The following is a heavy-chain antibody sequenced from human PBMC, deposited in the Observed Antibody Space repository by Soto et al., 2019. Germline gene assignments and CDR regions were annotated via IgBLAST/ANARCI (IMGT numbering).Heavy chain of an antibody. D-gene: IGHD6-13*01. J-gene: IGHJ4*02. CDR3: ARGPKRSSWYIAAY. Sequence: GASVKVSCKASGYTFTSYDINWVRQATGQGLEWMGWMNPNSGNTGYAQKFQGRVTMTRNTSISTAYMELSSLRSEDTAVYYCARGPKRSSWYIAAYWGQGTLVTVSS. CDR1: GYTFTSYD. V-gene: IGHV1-8*01. CDR2: MNPNSGNT.